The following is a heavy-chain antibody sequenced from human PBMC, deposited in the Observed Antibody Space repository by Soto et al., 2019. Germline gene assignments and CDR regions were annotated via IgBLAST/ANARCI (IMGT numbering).Heavy chain of an antibody. J-gene: IGHJ4*02. CDR2: ISAYNGNT. Sequence: ASVKVSCKASGYTFTSYGISWVRQAPGQGLEWMGWISAYNGNTNYAQKHQGRVTMTTDTSTSTAYKELRSLRSDDTAVYFCATYMEWFKPQHGYYFDYWGQGTLVTVSS. CDR1: GYTFTSYG. CDR3: ATYMEWFKPQHGYYFDY. D-gene: IGHD3-3*01. V-gene: IGHV1-18*01.